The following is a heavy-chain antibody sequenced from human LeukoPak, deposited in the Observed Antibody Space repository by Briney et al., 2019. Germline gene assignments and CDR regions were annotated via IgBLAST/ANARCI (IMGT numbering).Heavy chain of an antibody. D-gene: IGHD6-19*01. V-gene: IGHV3-49*04. CDR1: GFTFSSYA. Sequence: GGSLRLSCAASGFTFSSYAMSWVRQAPGKGLEWVGFIRSKAYGGTTEYAASVKGRFTISRDDSKSIAYLQMNSLKTEDTAVYYCTRDRLGRAVAGYFDYWGQGTLVTVSS. CDR2: IRSKAYGGTT. J-gene: IGHJ4*02. CDR3: TRDRLGRAVAGYFDY.